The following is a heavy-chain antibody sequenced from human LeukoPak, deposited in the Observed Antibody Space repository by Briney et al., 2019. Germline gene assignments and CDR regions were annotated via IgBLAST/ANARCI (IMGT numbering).Heavy chain of an antibody. D-gene: IGHD6-19*01. J-gene: IGHJ4*02. CDR2: IYYSGST. Sequence: PSETLSLTCTVSGGSISSYYWSWIRQTPGKGLEWIGYIYYSGSTNYNPSLKSRVTISVDTSKNQFSLKLSSVTAADTAVYYCARWAVAPRDFDYWGQGTLVTVSS. CDR1: GGSISSYY. CDR3: ARWAVAPRDFDY. V-gene: IGHV4-59*08.